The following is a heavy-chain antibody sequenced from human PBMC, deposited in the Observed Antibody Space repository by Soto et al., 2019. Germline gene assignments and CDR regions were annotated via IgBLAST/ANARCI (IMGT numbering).Heavy chain of an antibody. CDR3: ARDSTGSGLDYGMDV. D-gene: IGHD3-10*01. V-gene: IGHV3-11*06. J-gene: IGHJ6*02. CDR1: GFTFNDHY. Sequence: QVQLVESGGGLVKPGGSLRLSCAASGFTFNDHYMTWIRQAPGKGREWVSFISSDSIYTNSADSVKGRFTISRDNAKNLLYLQMSSLRVEDTAVYYCARDSTGSGLDYGMDVWGQGTTVAVSS. CDR2: ISSDSIYT.